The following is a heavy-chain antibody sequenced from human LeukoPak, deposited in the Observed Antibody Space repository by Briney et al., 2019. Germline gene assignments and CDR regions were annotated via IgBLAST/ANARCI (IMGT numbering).Heavy chain of an antibody. CDR1: GYTFTGYY. Sequence: ASVKVSCKASGYTFTGYYMHWVRQAPGQGLEWMGWINPNSGGTNYAQKFQGRVTMTRDTSISTAYMELSRLRSDDTAVYYCARERRRLVTYNWFDPWGQGTLVTVSS. V-gene: IGHV1-2*02. CDR3: ARERRRLVTYNWFDP. CDR2: INPNSGGT. J-gene: IGHJ5*02. D-gene: IGHD3-9*01.